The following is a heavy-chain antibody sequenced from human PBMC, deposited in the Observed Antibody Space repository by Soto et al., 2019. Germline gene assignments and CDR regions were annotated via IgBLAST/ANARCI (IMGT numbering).Heavy chain of an antibody. CDR3: AKEVPHEHLGYFDY. CDR2: ISWNSGSI. Sequence: GGSLRLSCAASGFTFDDYAMHWVRQAPGKGLEWVSGISWNSGSIGYADSVKGRFTISRDNSKNMLYLQMNSLRAEDTAVYYCAKEVPHEHLGYFDYWGQGTLVTVSS. D-gene: IGHD3-10*01. V-gene: IGHV3-9*01. CDR1: GFTFDDYA. J-gene: IGHJ4*02.